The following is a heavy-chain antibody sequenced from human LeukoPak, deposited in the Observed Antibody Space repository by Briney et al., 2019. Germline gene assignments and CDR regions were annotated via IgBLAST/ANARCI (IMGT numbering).Heavy chain of an antibody. D-gene: IGHD6-6*01. J-gene: IGHJ3*02. CDR1: GYTFTSYG. Sequence: ASVKVSCKASGYTFTSYGISWVRQAPGQGLEWMGWISAYNGNTNYAQKLQGRVTMTTDTSTSTAYMELRSLRSDDTAVYYCARDRRLYSSSPEGAFDIWGQGTMVTVSS. V-gene: IGHV1-18*01. CDR3: ARDRRLYSSSPEGAFDI. CDR2: ISAYNGNT.